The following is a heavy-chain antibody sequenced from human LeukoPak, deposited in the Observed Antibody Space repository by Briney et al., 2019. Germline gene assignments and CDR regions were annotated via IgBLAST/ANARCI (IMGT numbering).Heavy chain of an antibody. CDR2: IYYSGST. Sequence: GSLRLSCAASGFTFSSYSMNWVRQPPGKGLEWIGSIYYSGSTYYNPSLESRVTISADMSKNQFSLKLSSVTAADTAVYFCARDGYRVTGYYYYMDVWGKGTTVTVSS. V-gene: IGHV4-59*12. J-gene: IGHJ6*03. D-gene: IGHD5-12*01. CDR3: ARDGYRVTGYYYYMDV. CDR1: GFTFSSYS.